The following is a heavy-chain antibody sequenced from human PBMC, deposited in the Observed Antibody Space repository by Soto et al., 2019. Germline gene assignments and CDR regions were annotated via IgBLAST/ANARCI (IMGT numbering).Heavy chain of an antibody. CDR2: IYHGGST. D-gene: IGHD3-22*01. Sequence: LSLTCAVSGYSISSGYYWGWLRQPPGKGLEWIGGIYHGGSTYYNPSLNSRVTLSIDMTNNHVSLILNSVTAADTAVYYCARVGPWVPYYYDSSPYTFENWFNPWGQGTLVTVSS. V-gene: IGHV4-38-2*01. J-gene: IGHJ5*02. CDR3: ARVGPWVPYYYDSSPYTFENWFNP. CDR1: GYSISSGYY.